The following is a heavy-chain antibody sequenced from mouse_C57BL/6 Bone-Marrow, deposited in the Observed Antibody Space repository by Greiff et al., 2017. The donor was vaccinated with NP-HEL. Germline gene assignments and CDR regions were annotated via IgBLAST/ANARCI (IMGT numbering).Heavy chain of an antibody. CDR2: IDPENGDT. V-gene: IGHV14-4*01. CDR1: GFNINDDY. CDR3: TPAQAPRKLAY. Sequence: VHVKQSGAELVRPGASVKLSCTASGFNINDDYMHWVKQRPEQGLEWIGWIDPENGDTEYASKFRGKAPITADTYANHSCLQLSNLTSEDTAVYYCTPAQAPRKLAYWGQGTQVTVSA. J-gene: IGHJ3*01. D-gene: IGHD3-2*02.